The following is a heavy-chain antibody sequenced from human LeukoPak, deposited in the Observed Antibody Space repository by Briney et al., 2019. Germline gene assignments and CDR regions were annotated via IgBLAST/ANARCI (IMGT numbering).Heavy chain of an antibody. Sequence: GGSLRLSCAASGFTFSSYWMSWVRQAPGKGLEWVANIKQDGSEKYYVDSVKGRFTISRDNAKNSLYLQMNSLRAEDTAVYYCARDLTIVVVYDAFDIRGQGTMVTVSS. J-gene: IGHJ3*02. D-gene: IGHD3-22*01. CDR2: IKQDGSEK. V-gene: IGHV3-7*01. CDR3: ARDLTIVVVYDAFDI. CDR1: GFTFSSYW.